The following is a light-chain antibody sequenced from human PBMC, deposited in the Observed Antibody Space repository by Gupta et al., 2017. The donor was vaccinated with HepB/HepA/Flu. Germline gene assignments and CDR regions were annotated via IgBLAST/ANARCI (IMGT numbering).Light chain of an antibody. Sequence: DIQRTQSASSLSASVGDRVTITFRASQTIRNDLNWYHQRPGEAPSCLLSGASTLETAVPSRLRANGFGTDFTLTISNIPPQHFGVYYCLQIDSFPWAFGQGTKVEIQ. CDR1: QTIRND. CDR2: GAS. CDR3: LQIDSFPWA. J-gene: IGKJ1*01. V-gene: IGKV1-17*02.